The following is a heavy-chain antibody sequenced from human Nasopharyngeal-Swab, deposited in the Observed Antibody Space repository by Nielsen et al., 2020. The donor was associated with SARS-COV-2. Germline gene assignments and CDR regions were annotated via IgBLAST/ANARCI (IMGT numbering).Heavy chain of an antibody. CDR2: IYPGDSDT. Sequence: GESLKISCKGSGYSFTSYWIGWVRQMPGKGLEWMGIIYPGDSDTRYGPSFQGQVTISADKSISTAYLQWSSLKASDTAMYYCASQQGVAAAGPGYDAFDIWGQGTMVTVSS. CDR1: GYSFTSYW. CDR3: ASQQGVAAAGPGYDAFDI. D-gene: IGHD6-13*01. V-gene: IGHV5-51*01. J-gene: IGHJ3*02.